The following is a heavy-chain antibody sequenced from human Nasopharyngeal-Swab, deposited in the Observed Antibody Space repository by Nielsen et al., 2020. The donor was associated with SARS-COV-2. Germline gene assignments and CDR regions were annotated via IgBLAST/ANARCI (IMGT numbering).Heavy chain of an antibody. Sequence: GGSLRLSCAASGFTFSSYGMHWVRQAPGKGLEWVAVISYDGSNKYYADSVKGRFTISRDNSKNTLYLQMNSLRAEDTAVYYCAKGLNGDYVYYFDYWGQGTLVTVSS. CDR2: ISYDGSNK. V-gene: IGHV3-30*18. CDR1: GFTFSSYG. CDR3: AKGLNGDYVYYFDY. D-gene: IGHD4-17*01. J-gene: IGHJ4*02.